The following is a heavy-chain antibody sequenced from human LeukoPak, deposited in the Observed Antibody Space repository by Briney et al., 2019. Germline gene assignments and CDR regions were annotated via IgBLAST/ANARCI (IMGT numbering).Heavy chain of an antibody. J-gene: IGHJ6*03. CDR2: ISSSSSTK. CDR1: GFTFSSYS. V-gene: IGHV3-48*01. D-gene: IGHD2-21*02. Sequence: GGSLRLSCAASGFTFSSYSMNWVRQAPGKGLEWVSYISSSSSTKYYADSMKGRFTISRGNAKNSLYLQMNSLRAEDTAVYYCARGDPENYYYYYMDVWGKGTTVTVSS. CDR3: ARGDPENYYYYYMDV.